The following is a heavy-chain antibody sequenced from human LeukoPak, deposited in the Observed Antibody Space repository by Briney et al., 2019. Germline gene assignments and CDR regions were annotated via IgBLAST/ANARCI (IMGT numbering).Heavy chain of an antibody. D-gene: IGHD3-22*01. CDR1: GGSFSGYY. CDR3: ARYDTRDYYFDY. Sequence: SETLSLTCAVYGGSFSGYYWSWIRQPPGKGLEWIGEINHSGSTNYNPSLKSRVTISVDTSKNQFSLKLSSVTAADTAVYYCARYDTRDYYFDYWGQGALVTVSS. CDR2: INHSGST. J-gene: IGHJ4*02. V-gene: IGHV4-34*01.